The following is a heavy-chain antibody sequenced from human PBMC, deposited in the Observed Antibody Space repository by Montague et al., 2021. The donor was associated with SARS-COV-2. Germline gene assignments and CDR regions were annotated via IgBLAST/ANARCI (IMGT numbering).Heavy chain of an antibody. V-gene: IGHV4-34*01. CDR3: ARGRRILLWFGELLSGGDYYGMDV. CDR1: GGSFSGYY. D-gene: IGHD3-10*01. CDR2: INHSGST. Sequence: SETLSLTCAVYGGSFSGYYWSWIRQPPGKGLEWNGEINHSGSTNYNPSLKSRVPISVDTSKNQFSLKLSSVTAADTAVSYCARGRRILLWFGELLSGGDYYGMDVWGQGTTVTVSS. J-gene: IGHJ6*02.